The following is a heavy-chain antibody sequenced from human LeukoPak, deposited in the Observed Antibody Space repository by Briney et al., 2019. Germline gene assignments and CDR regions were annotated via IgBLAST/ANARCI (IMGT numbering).Heavy chain of an antibody. D-gene: IGHD3-3*01. CDR3: ARGKSYDFWSGYYGRYYFDY. CDR1: GGSISRSDYY. CDR2: INQSGST. J-gene: IGHJ4*02. V-gene: IGHV4-39*07. Sequence: PSETLSLTCSVSGGSISRSDYYWSWIRQPPGKGLEWIGEINQSGSTNYNPSLKSRVTISVDTSKNQFSLKLSSVTAADTAVYYCARGKSYDFWSGYYGRYYFDYWGQGTLVTVSS.